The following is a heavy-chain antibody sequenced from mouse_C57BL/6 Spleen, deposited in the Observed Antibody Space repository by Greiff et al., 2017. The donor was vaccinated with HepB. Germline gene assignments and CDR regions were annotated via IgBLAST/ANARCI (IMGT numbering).Heavy chain of an antibody. CDR1: GYTFTDYY. Sequence: EVQLQQSGPELVKPGASVKISCKASGYTFTDYYMNWVKQSHGKSLEWIGDINPNNGGTSYNQKFKGKATLTVDKSSSTAYMELRSLTSEDSAVYYCARPTAQATTYYAMDYWGQGTSVTVSS. D-gene: IGHD3-2*02. V-gene: IGHV1-26*01. CDR2: INPNNGGT. J-gene: IGHJ4*01. CDR3: ARPTAQATTYYAMDY.